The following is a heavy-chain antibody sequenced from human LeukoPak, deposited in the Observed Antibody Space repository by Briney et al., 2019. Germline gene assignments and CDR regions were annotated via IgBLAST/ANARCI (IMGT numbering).Heavy chain of an antibody. CDR1: GYSFSSYW. D-gene: IGHD2-2*01. CDR2: IYPRDSRT. J-gene: IGHJ4*02. CDR3: ARHLSDITSSPNY. V-gene: IGHV5-51*01. Sequence: VESLQISCKGSGYSFSSYWIAWVRQMPGKGLEWMGVIYPRDSRTTYSPSFQDQVTISADKSISTAYLQWTSLKASDTAMYYCARHLSDITSSPNYWGPGPLVTVSS.